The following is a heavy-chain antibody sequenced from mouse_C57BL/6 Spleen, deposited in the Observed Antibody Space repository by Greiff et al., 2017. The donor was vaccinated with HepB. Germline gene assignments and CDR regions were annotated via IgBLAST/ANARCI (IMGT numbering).Heavy chain of an antibody. Sequence: EVQGVESGGGLVQPGGSLKLSCAASGFTFSDYYMYWVRQTPEKRLEWVAYISNGGGSTYYPDTVKGRFTISRDNAKNTLYLQMSRLKSEDTAMYYCARRGYYDYDVEYFDVWGTGTTVTVSS. CDR3: ARRGYYDYDVEYFDV. D-gene: IGHD2-4*01. CDR2: ISNGGGST. V-gene: IGHV5-12*01. CDR1: GFTFSDYY. J-gene: IGHJ1*03.